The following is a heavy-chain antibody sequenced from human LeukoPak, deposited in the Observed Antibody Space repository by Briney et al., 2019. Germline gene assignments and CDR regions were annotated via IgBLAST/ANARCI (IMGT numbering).Heavy chain of an antibody. J-gene: IGHJ4*02. Sequence: GGSLRLSCAATGFTSVNYAMSWVRQAPGKGLEWISGISGSGASTYYADSVKGRFTISRDDSRNTLYLQMNSLRGDDTAVYYCAKDVGKWESLHFFDYWGQGTLVTVSS. CDR1: GFTSVNYA. D-gene: IGHD1-26*01. CDR2: ISGSGAST. V-gene: IGHV3-23*01. CDR3: AKDVGKWESLHFFDY.